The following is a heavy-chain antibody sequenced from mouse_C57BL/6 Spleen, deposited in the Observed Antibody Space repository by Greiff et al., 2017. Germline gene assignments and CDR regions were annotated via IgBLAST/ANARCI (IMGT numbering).Heavy chain of an antibody. D-gene: IGHD1-1*01. V-gene: IGHV14-3*01. Sequence: EVQLQQSVAELVRPGASVKLSCTASGFNIKNTYMHWVKQRPEQGLEWIGRIDPANGNTNYAPKFQGKATITADTSSDTAYRQLSSLASEDTAMYYGARGVITTVGARRGFDYWGQGTTLTVSS. CDR1: GFNIKNTY. CDR3: ARGVITTVGARRGFDY. CDR2: IDPANGNT. J-gene: IGHJ2*01.